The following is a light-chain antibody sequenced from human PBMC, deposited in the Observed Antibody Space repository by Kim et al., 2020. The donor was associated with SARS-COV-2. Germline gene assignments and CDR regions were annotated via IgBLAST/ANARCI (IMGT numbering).Light chain of an antibody. CDR3: NSRDRDSTGNLYV. V-gene: IGLV3-19*01. CDR2: DNN. J-gene: IGLJ1*01. CDR1: SLSRNY. Sequence: GQTVRITCQGDSLSRNYESWYQQKAAQATVLGLYDNNDRPSGIPDRCSGYSSGNTASLTITGAQAADEAEYYCNSRDRDSTGNLYVFGPGTKVTVL.